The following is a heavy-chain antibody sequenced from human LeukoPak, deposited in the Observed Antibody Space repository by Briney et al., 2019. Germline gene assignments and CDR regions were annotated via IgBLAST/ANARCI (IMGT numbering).Heavy chain of an antibody. CDR3: ARGPLGYCRGGSCYRLYYYGMDV. J-gene: IGHJ6*02. Sequence: GGSLRLSCAASGFTVSSNYMSWVRQAPGKGLEWVSVIYSGGSTYYADSVKGRFTISRDNSKNTLYLQMNSLRAEDTAVYYCARGPLGYCRGGSCYRLYYYGMDVWGQGTTVTVSS. V-gene: IGHV3-53*01. CDR1: GFTVSSNY. CDR2: IYSGGST. D-gene: IGHD2-15*01.